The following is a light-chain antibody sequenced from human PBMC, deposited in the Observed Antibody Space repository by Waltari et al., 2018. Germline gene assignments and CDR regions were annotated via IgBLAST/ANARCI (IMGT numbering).Light chain of an antibody. CDR1: QSVSSN. J-gene: IGKJ1*01. Sequence: EIVMTQSPATLSVSPGERATLPCRASQSVSSNLAWYKQKPGQAPRLLIYAASTRATGIPARFSGSGSGTEFTLTISSLQSEDFAVYYCQQYNSWPRTFGQGTKVEIK. CDR3: QQYNSWPRT. CDR2: AAS. V-gene: IGKV3-15*01.